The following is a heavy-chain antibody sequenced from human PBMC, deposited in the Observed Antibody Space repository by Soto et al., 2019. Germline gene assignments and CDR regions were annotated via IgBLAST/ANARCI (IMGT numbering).Heavy chain of an antibody. V-gene: IGHV6-1*01. Sequence: PSQTLSLTCAISGDSVSSNTASWNWLRQSPSRGLEWLGRTYFRSKWYNDYAVSVKSRLIINPDTSNNQFSLQLNSVTPEDTAVYFYAKGDNLGPKTGYAFGPWGQGIMVTVSS. D-gene: IGHD5-12*01. J-gene: IGHJ5*02. CDR2: TYFRSKWYN. CDR3: AKGDNLGPKTGYAFGP. CDR1: GDSVSSNTAS.